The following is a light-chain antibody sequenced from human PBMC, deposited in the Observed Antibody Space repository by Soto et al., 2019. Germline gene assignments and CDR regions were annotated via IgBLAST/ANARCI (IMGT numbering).Light chain of an antibody. CDR3: QQYNNWPPYT. Sequence: DIQMTQSPSSLSASVGGRITISCRASQGISNLLAWYQQKPGKAPKLLIYGASTLQSGVPSRISGSGAGTDFTLTISSLQPEDVATYYCQQYNNWPPYTFGQGTKLEIK. J-gene: IGKJ2*01. CDR2: GAS. V-gene: IGKV1-27*01. CDR1: QGISNL.